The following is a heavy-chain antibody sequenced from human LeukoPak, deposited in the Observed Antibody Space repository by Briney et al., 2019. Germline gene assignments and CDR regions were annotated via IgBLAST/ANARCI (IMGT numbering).Heavy chain of an antibody. D-gene: IGHD3-22*01. J-gene: IGHJ4*02. CDR2: INHSGST. CDR3: ARNYYDSSGYYY. Sequence: SETLSLTCAVYGGSFSGYYWSWIRQPPGKGLEWIGEINHSGSTNYNPSLKSRATISVDTSKNQFSLKLSSVTAADTAVYYCARNYYDSSGYYYWGQGTLVTVSS. V-gene: IGHV4-34*01. CDR1: GGSFSGYY.